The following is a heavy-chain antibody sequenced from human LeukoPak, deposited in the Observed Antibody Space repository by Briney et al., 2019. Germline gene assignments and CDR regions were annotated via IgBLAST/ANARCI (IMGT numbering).Heavy chain of an antibody. CDR3: ARGTGYSSGSNY. J-gene: IGHJ4*02. CDR2: VNTNGGAT. V-gene: IGHV3-64*04. D-gene: IGHD6-19*01. Sequence: GGSLRLSCSASGFTFSNYPMHWVRQAPGKGLEYVSVVNTNGGATYYADSVKGRFTISRDNSKNTLYLQMNSLRAEDTAAYYCARGTGYSSGSNYWGQGTLVTVSS. CDR1: GFTFSNYP.